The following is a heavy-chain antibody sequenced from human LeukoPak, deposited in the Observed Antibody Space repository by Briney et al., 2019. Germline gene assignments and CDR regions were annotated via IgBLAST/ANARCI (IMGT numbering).Heavy chain of an antibody. V-gene: IGHV3-11*04. Sequence: GGSLRLSCAASGFTFSDYYMSWIRQAPGKGLEWVSYISSSGSTIYYTDSVKGRFTISRDNSKNTLHLQMNSLRAEDTAVYYCARDRKSGEWDLVSWGQGTLVTVSS. CDR2: ISSSGSTI. CDR3: ARDRKSGEWDLVS. J-gene: IGHJ4*02. D-gene: IGHD1-26*01. CDR1: GFTFSDYY.